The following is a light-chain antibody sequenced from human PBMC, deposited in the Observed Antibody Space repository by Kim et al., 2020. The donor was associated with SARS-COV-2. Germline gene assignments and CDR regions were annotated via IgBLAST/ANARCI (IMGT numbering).Light chain of an antibody. J-gene: IGKJ1*01. V-gene: IGKV3-20*01. CDR2: GAS. Sequence: SPGERATPSCRASQSVSLNYLAWYQQKPGQAPSLLIHGASIRATGIPDRFSGRGSGTDFTLTITRVAPEDFAVYYCHQYSTSPWTFGQGTKVDIK. CDR1: QSVSLNY. CDR3: HQYSTSPWT.